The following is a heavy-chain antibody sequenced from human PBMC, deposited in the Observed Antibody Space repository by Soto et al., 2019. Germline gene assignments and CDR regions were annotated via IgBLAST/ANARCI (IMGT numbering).Heavy chain of an antibody. CDR1: GFTFSNYA. D-gene: IGHD6-6*01. Sequence: PGGSLRLACAASGFTFSNYAMSWVRQAPGKGLEYVSGISSNGVGTYYADSVQGRFTISRDNSKNTVYLQMGSLRPEDMAVYYCARRARPDFYYMDVWGKGTTVTVSS. CDR2: ISSNGVGT. J-gene: IGHJ6*03. CDR3: ARRARPDFYYMDV. V-gene: IGHV3-64*02.